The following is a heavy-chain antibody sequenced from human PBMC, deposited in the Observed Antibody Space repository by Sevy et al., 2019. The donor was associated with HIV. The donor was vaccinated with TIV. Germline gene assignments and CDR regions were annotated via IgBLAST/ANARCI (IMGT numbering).Heavy chain of an antibody. Sequence: GGYLRLSCAASGFTFSSYAIHWVRQAPGKGLEWVAFISYDGSNKYYADSVKGRFTISRDNSKKTLYLQMNSLRAEDTAVYYCARDQHDYAGNLRTGWFDPWGQGTLVTVSS. CDR1: GFTFSSYA. J-gene: IGHJ5*02. D-gene: IGHD4-17*01. V-gene: IGHV3-30-3*01. CDR3: ARDQHDYAGNLRTGWFDP. CDR2: ISYDGSNK.